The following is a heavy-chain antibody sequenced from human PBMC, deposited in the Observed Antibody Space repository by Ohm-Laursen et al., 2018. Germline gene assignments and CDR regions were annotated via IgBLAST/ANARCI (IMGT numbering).Heavy chain of an antibody. Sequence: SETLSLTWTVSGGSVSSGSYYWSWIRQPPGKGLEWIGYIYYSGSTNYNPSLKSRVTISVDTSKNQFSLKLSSVTAADTAVYYCASQSGDYVGQYYFDYWGQGTLVTVSS. V-gene: IGHV4-61*01. CDR2: IYYSGST. CDR1: GGSVSSGSYY. CDR3: ASQSGDYVGQYYFDY. D-gene: IGHD4-17*01. J-gene: IGHJ4*02.